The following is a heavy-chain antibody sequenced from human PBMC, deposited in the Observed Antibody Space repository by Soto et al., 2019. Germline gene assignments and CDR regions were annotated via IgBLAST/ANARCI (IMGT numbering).Heavy chain of an antibody. CDR1: GFTFSSYG. CDR2: ISYDGSNK. CDR3: AKDFALGFSGPLGGFDY. J-gene: IGHJ4*02. Sequence: QVQLVESGGGVVQPGRSLRLSCAASGFTFSSYGMHWVRQAPGKGLEWVAVISYDGSNKYYADSVKGRFTISRDNSQNTLYLQMTSLRAEDTAVYYCAKDFALGFSGPLGGFDYWGQGTLVTVSS. D-gene: IGHD5-12*01. V-gene: IGHV3-30*18.